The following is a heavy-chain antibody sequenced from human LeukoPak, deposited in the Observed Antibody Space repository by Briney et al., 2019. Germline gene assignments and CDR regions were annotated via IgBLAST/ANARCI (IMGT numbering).Heavy chain of an antibody. CDR3: ARDGVLITMIEPEGFFDL. Sequence: GASVKVSCKASAYTFTNYAMHWVRQAPGQGLQWMGWINTDTGSPTYAQGFTGRFVFSLDTSVSTAYLQISGLKAEDTAVYYCARDGVLITMIEPEGFFDLWGRGTLVTVSS. J-gene: IGHJ2*01. V-gene: IGHV7-4-1*02. CDR1: AYTFTNYA. D-gene: IGHD3-22*01. CDR2: INTDTGSP.